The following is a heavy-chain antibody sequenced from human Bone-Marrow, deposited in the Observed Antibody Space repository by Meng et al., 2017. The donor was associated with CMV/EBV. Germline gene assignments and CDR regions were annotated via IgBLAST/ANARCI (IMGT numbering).Heavy chain of an antibody. CDR2: IYYSGST. Sequence: WGWIRQPPGKGLEWIGSIYYSGSTYYNPSLKSRVTISVDTSKNQFSLKLSSVTAADTAVYYCARNPTTVGYCSGGSCQTEGTGRGYFDYWGQGTLVTVSS. V-gene: IGHV4-39*07. J-gene: IGHJ4*02. D-gene: IGHD2-15*01. CDR3: ARNPTTVGYCSGGSCQTEGTGRGYFDY.